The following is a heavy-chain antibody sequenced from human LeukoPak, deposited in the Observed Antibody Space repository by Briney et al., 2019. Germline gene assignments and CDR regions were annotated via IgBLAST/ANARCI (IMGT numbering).Heavy chain of an antibody. D-gene: IGHD6-13*01. Sequence: QAGGSLRLSCAASGFTFSSYGMSWVRQAPGKGLEWVSVISGSGGSTNYADSVKGRFTISRDNSKNTVYLQMNSLRAEDTAVYYCASGKYSSSWYLYDYWGQGTLVTVSS. CDR3: ASGKYSSSWYLYDY. V-gene: IGHV3-23*01. J-gene: IGHJ4*02. CDR1: GFTFSSYG. CDR2: ISGSGGST.